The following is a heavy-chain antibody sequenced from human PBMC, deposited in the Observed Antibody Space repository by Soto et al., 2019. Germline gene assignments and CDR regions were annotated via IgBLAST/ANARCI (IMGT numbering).Heavy chain of an antibody. Sequence: ASVKVSCKASGYTFTSYGISWLRQAPGQGLEWMGWISAYNGNTNYAQKLQGRVTMTTDTSTSTAYMELRSLRSDDTAVYYCARDLIMIVTALYYGMDVWGQGTTVTVSS. V-gene: IGHV1-18*04. D-gene: IGHD3-22*01. CDR3: ARDLIMIVTALYYGMDV. CDR1: GYTFTSYG. CDR2: ISAYNGNT. J-gene: IGHJ6*02.